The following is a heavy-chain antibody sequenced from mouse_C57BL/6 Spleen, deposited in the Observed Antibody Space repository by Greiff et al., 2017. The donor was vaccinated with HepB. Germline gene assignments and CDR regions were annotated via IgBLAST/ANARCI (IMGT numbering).Heavy chain of an antibody. J-gene: IGHJ3*01. CDR2: ISYDGSN. V-gene: IGHV3-6*01. CDR3: ARDTGTAWFAY. D-gene: IGHD4-1*01. Sequence: EVQVVESGPGLVKPSQSLSLTCSVTGYSITSGYYWNWIRQFPGNKLEWMGYISYDGSNNYNPSLKNRISITRDTSKNQFFLKLNSVTTEDTATYYCARDTGTAWFAYWGQGTLVTVSA. CDR1: GYSITSGYY.